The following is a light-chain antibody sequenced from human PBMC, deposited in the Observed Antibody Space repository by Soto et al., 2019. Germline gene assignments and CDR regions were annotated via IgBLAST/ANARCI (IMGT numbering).Light chain of an antibody. J-gene: IGKJ4*01. CDR2: WAS. V-gene: IGKV4-1*01. CDR3: QQYYSTPPT. CDR1: QSLLYSSNNKNY. Sequence: DIVMTQSPDSLAVSLGERATINCKSSQSLLYSSNNKNYLAWYQQRPGQPPKLLIHWASTRESVVPDRFSGSGSGTDFTLTISSLEAEDVAVYYCQQYYSTPPTFGGGTKVEIK.